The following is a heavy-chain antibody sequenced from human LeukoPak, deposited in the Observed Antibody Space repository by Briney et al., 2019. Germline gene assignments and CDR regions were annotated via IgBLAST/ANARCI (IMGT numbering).Heavy chain of an antibody. J-gene: IGHJ3*02. Sequence: GESLKISCKGSGYSFTNYWIGWVRQMPGKGVEWMGIIYPGDSDTIYSPSFQGQVTISADKSISTAYLQWSRLKASDTAMYDVERGGDYGSGSSDAFDIWGQGTMVTVSS. V-gene: IGHV5-51*01. CDR1: GYSFTNYW. D-gene: IGHD3-10*01. CDR3: ERGGDYGSGSSDAFDI. CDR2: IYPGDSDT.